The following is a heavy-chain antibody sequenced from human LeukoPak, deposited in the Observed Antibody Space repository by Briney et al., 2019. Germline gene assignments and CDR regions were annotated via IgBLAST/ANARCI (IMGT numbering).Heavy chain of an antibody. D-gene: IGHD5-12*01. CDR2: ISYDGSNK. Sequence: GGSLRLSCAASGFTFSSYAMHWVRQAPGKGLEWVAVISYDGSNKYYADSVKGRFTISRDNSKNTLYLQTNSLRAEDTAVYYCAREGLRATSYYFDYWGQGTLVTVSS. CDR1: GFTFSSYA. CDR3: AREGLRATSYYFDY. V-gene: IGHV3-30-3*01. J-gene: IGHJ4*02.